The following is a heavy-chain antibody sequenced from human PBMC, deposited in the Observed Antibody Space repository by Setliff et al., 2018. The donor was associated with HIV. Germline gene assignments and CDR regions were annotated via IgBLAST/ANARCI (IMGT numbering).Heavy chain of an antibody. V-gene: IGHV4-61*09. Sequence: TLFLTCTVSGGPITRGNHFRSWLRQPAGKGLEWIGHMYTDGSTNYNPSFKSRVTISADTSKNHLTLKLTSLTAADTAVFYCGRLETGPATSAYGPFNSWGQGKMVTVSS. CDR3: GRLETGPATSAYGPFNS. J-gene: IGHJ4*02. D-gene: IGHD4-17*01. CDR1: GGPITRGNHF. CDR2: MYTDGST.